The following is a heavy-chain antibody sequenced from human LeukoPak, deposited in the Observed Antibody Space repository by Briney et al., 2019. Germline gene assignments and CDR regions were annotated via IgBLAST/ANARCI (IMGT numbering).Heavy chain of an antibody. J-gene: IGHJ4*02. Sequence: GGSLRLSCRASGFNFGAYAMSWFRQAPGKGLEWVSVISGSGGRTSYADSVKGRFTVSRDNSMNTLYLQMNSLRAEDTAVYFCVEGGAPSYYDGSGDAYFDYWGQGTLVTVSS. CDR2: ISGSGGRT. D-gene: IGHD3-22*01. V-gene: IGHV3-23*01. CDR3: VEGGAPSYYDGSGDAYFDY. CDR1: GFNFGAYA.